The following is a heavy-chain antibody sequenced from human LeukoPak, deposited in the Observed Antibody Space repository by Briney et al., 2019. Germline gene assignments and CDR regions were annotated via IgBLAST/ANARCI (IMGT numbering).Heavy chain of an antibody. D-gene: IGHD1-26*01. CDR3: AKDRTVGASYWYFDL. J-gene: IGHJ2*01. CDR2: ISHNAAKT. CDR1: GFTFSSYA. V-gene: IGHV3-23*01. Sequence: GGSLRLSCAASGFTFSSYAMSWVRQAPGKGLQWVSAISHNAAKTYYADSVKGRFTISRDSSRNTLFLHMNTLRAEDTAIYYCAKDRTVGASYWYFDLWGRGTLVTVSS.